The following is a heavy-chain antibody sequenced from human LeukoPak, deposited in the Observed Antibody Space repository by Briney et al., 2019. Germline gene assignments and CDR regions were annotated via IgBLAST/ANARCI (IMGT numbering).Heavy chain of an antibody. Sequence: PGGSLRLSCAASGFTFSSYGMHWVRQAPGKGLEWVAFIRYDGSNKYYADSVKGRFTISRDNSKNTLYLQMNSLRAEDTAVYYCARDSTYGTGTYYYYYYMDVWGKGTTVTVSS. CDR3: ARDSTYGTGTYYYYYYMDV. CDR2: IRYDGSNK. CDR1: GFTFSSYG. V-gene: IGHV3-30*02. J-gene: IGHJ6*03. D-gene: IGHD3-10*01.